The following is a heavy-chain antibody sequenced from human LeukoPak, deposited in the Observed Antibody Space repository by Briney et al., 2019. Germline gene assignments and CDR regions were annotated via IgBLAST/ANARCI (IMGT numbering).Heavy chain of an antibody. CDR3: ARGAYCGGDCYSAKGGWFDP. D-gene: IGHD2-21*02. Sequence: SETLSLTCAVYGGSFSGYYWSWIRQPPGKGLEWIGYIYYSGSTNYNPSLKSRVTISVDTSKNQFSLKLSSVTAADTAVYYCARGAYCGGDCYSAKGGWFDPWGQGTLVTVSS. CDR2: IYYSGST. V-gene: IGHV4-59*01. J-gene: IGHJ5*02. CDR1: GGSFSGYY.